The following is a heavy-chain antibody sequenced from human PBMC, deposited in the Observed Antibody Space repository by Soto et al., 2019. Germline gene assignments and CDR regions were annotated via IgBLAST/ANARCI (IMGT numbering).Heavy chain of an antibody. CDR2: ISYDGSNK. D-gene: IGHD3-16*01. V-gene: IGHV3-30*18. Sequence: GGSLRLSCAASGFTFSSYGKHWVRLAPDKGLEWVAVISYDGSNKYYADSVKGRFTISRDNSKNTLYLQMNSLRAEDTAVYYCAKGGSWSTIDYSGQGTLVTVST. CDR1: GFTFSSYG. J-gene: IGHJ4*02. CDR3: AKGGSWSTIDY.